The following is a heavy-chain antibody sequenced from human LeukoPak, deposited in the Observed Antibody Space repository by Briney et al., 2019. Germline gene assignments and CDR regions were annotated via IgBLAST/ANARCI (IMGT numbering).Heavy chain of an antibody. V-gene: IGHV1-2*02. J-gene: IGHJ5*02. CDR2: INPNSGGT. CDR3: ARDPSITIFGVVIPNWFDP. D-gene: IGHD3-3*01. Sequence: GASVKVSCKASGYTFTGYYMHWVRQAPGQGLEWMGWINPNSGGTNYAQKFQGRVTMTGDTSISTAYMELSRLRSDDTAVYYCARDPSITIFGVVIPNWFDPWGQGTRVTVSS. CDR1: GYTFTGYY.